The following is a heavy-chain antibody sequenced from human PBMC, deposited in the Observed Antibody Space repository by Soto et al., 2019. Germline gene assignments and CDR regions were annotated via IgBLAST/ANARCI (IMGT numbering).Heavy chain of an antibody. V-gene: IGHV3-23*01. CDR1: GFTFSSYA. Sequence: GGSLRLSCAASGFTFSSYAMSWVRQAPGKGLECVSAISASGGSAYYGDSAKGRFTISRDNSKNTLYLQMNSLRAEDTAVYYCAKDLVGDFWSGYPFDYWGQRTMYTVSS. CDR2: ISASGGSA. J-gene: IGHJ4*02. D-gene: IGHD3-3*01. CDR3: AKDLVGDFWSGYPFDY.